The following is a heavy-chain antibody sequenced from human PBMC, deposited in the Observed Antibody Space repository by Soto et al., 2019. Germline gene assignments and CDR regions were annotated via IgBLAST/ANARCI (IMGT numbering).Heavy chain of an antibody. Sequence: EVQLLESGGGLVQPGGSLRLSCAASGFTFSSYAMTWVRQAPGKGLEWVSGICGSGGNTYYADSVKGRFTISRDNSKKTLYLQMSGLRAEDTAVYYCAKGEGRYGCGGGDCDYWGQGTLVTVSS. V-gene: IGHV3-23*01. CDR3: AKGEGRYGCGGGDCDY. D-gene: IGHD5-18*01. CDR1: GFTFSSYA. J-gene: IGHJ4*02. CDR2: ICGSGGNT.